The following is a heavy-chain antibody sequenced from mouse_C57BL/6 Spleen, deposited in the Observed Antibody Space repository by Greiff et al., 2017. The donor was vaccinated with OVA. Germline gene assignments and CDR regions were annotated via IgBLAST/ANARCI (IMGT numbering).Heavy chain of an antibody. CDR3: AKTYSNYYLDY. CDR1: GYAFSSSW. J-gene: IGHJ2*01. V-gene: IGHV1-82*01. D-gene: IGHD2-5*01. Sequence: QVQLQQSGPELVKPGASVKISCKASGYAFSSSWMNWVKQRPGKGLEWIGRIYPGDGDTNYNGKFKGKATLTADKSSSTAYMQLSSLTSEDSAVYFCAKTYSNYYLDYWGQGTTLTVSS. CDR2: IYPGDGDT.